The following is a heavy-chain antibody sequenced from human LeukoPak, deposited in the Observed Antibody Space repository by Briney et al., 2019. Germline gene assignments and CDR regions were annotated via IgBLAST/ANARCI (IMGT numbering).Heavy chain of an antibody. Sequence: GGSLRVSCAASRFTFSSYAMSSVRPAPGKGREWVSAISGSGGSTYYADSLKGRFTLSRDNSKNTLYLQMHSLRAEDTAVYYCAKGANQGGGLGYCSSTSCPSDYWGQGTLVTVSS. CDR1: RFTFSSYA. V-gene: IGHV3-23*01. CDR2: ISGSGGST. J-gene: IGHJ4*02. CDR3: AKGANQGGGLGYCSSTSCPSDY. D-gene: IGHD2-2*01.